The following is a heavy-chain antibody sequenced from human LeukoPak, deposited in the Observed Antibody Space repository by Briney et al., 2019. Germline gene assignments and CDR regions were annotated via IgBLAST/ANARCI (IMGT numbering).Heavy chain of an antibody. CDR1: GGSFSGYY. J-gene: IGHJ4*02. D-gene: IGHD2-2*01. CDR3: ARDPHTSNQPDY. V-gene: IGHV4-34*01. Sequence: SETLSLTCAVYGGSFSGYYWSWIRQPPGKGLEWIGEIYKSGTPNYNPSLRSRVAISEDKFKNQFSLKLTSVTAADTAVYYCARDPHTSNQPDYWGQGTLVTVSS. CDR2: IYKSGTP.